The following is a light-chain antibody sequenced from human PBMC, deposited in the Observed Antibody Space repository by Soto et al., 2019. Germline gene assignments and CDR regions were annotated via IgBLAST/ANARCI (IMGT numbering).Light chain of an antibody. V-gene: IGKV3D-20*02. Sequence: EIVLTQSPGTLSLSPGGRATLSCRASQSVSSSSLSWYQQKPGQAPRLLIYDTSSRATDIPDRFSGSGSGTDFTLTISRLEPEDFTVYYCQQYNNWPTFGQGTKVEIK. CDR1: QSVSSSS. J-gene: IGKJ1*01. CDR2: DTS. CDR3: QQYNNWPT.